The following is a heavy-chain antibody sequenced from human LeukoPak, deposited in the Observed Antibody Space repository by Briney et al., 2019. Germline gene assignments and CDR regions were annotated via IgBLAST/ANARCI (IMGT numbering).Heavy chain of an antibody. CDR1: GFTFSTYG. Sequence: GGSLRLSCAASGFTFSTYGMHWVRQAPGKGLEWVALISYDGSNKYYADSVKGRFTISRDNSKNTLYLQMNSLRVEDTAVYYCAKGGVGGYYYMDVWGKGTTVTVSS. D-gene: IGHD1-26*01. V-gene: IGHV3-30*18. CDR3: AKGGVGGYYYMDV. J-gene: IGHJ6*03. CDR2: ISYDGSNK.